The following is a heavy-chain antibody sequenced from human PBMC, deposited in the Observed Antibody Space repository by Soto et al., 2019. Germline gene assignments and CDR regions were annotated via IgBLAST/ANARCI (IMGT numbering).Heavy chain of an antibody. CDR1: GFTFSSFH. CDR3: ARDVDADFRTDFDY. J-gene: IGHJ4*02. Sequence: GGSLRLSCAASGFTFSSFHMNWVRQAPGRGLEWVAYITSSSDTIYYSDSVKGRFTISRDNAKNSLYLQMDSLRAEDTALYYCARDVDADFRTDFDYWGRGTLVTVSS. CDR2: ITSSSDTI. D-gene: IGHD4-17*01. V-gene: IGHV3-48*01.